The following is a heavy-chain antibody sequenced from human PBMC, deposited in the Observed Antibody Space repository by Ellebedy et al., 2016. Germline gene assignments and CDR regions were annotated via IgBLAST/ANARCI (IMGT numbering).Heavy chain of an antibody. D-gene: IGHD6-13*01. V-gene: IGHV3-30-3*01. CDR1: GFYFSSYS. CDR3: ARDWAWQQLVDTFDY. Sequence: GESLKISCVASGFYFSSYSMHWVRQAPGKGLEWVAVISYDASNEFYTDSVKGRFTISRDNSKNTVHLQMNSLRPEDSAVYYCARDWAWQQLVDTFDYWGQGTLVTVSS. J-gene: IGHJ4*02. CDR2: ISYDASNE.